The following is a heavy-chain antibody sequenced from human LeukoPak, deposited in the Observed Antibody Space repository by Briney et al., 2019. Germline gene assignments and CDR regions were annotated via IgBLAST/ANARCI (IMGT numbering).Heavy chain of an antibody. Sequence: PGRSLRLSCAASGFTFSSYAMHWVRQAPGKGLEWVSSSGTRSGTKYYADSVMGRFTISRDSAMNSVSLQINSLRAEDTAVYYCLLQMTYGELSDPDFRGQGTLVTVSS. CDR2: SGTRSGTK. CDR1: GFTFSSYA. D-gene: IGHD3-16*02. CDR3: LLQMTYGELSDPDF. J-gene: IGHJ4*02. V-gene: IGHV3-21*01.